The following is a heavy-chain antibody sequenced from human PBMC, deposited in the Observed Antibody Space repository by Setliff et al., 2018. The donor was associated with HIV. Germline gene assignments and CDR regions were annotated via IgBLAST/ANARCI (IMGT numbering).Heavy chain of an antibody. J-gene: IGHJ6*02. CDR1: GGSVSDSNVY. D-gene: IGHD3-16*01. V-gene: IGHV4-39*01. Sequence: SETLSLTCSVSGGSVSDSNVYWNWIRQSPGKGLEWIGNIYYDGSAYYNPSLKSRVTILIDTSTNQFSLKLSSVTASDTAVYYCARHVDGGLWDAYYYYGLDVGGQGTLVTVSS. CDR3: ARHVDGGLWDAYYYYGLDV. CDR2: IYYDGSA.